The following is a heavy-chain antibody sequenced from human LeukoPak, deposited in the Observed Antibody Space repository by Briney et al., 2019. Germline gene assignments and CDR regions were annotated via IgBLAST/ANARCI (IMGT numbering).Heavy chain of an antibody. CDR3: ARAVIAVAGTPKGPVYYYYMDV. J-gene: IGHJ6*03. CDR1: GGSISTSNYY. Sequence: SETLSLTCTVSGGSISTSNYYWGWIRQPPGKGLEWIGYIYYSGSTNYNPSLKSRVTISVDTSKNQFSLKLSSVTAADTAVYYCARAVIAVAGTPKGPVYYYYMDVWGKGTTVTVSS. V-gene: IGHV4-61*05. CDR2: IYYSGST. D-gene: IGHD6-19*01.